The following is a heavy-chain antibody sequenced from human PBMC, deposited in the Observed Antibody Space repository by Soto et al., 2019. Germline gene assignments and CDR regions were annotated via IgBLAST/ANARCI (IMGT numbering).Heavy chain of an antibody. CDR1: GYTFTSYA. J-gene: IGHJ4*02. Sequence: ASVKVSCKASGYTFTSYAMHWVRQAPGQRLEWMGWINAGNGNTKYSQKFQGRVTITRDASASTAYMEMSSLRSEDTAVYYCARVWYYGSESYYYYWGQGTLVTVSS. V-gene: IGHV1-3*01. CDR2: INAGNGNT. CDR3: ARVWYYGSESYYYY. D-gene: IGHD3-10*01.